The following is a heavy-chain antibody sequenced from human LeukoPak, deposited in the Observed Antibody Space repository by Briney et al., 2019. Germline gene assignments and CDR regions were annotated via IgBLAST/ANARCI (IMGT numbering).Heavy chain of an antibody. Sequence: GGSLRLSCAASGFTFSSYAMHWVRQAPGKGPEWVAVISYDGSNKYYADSVKGRFTISRDNSKNTLYLQMNSLRAEDTAVYYCARDRGRAQLVGHREFDYWGQGTLVTVSS. CDR2: ISYDGSNK. CDR3: ARDRGRAQLVGHREFDY. V-gene: IGHV3-30*04. D-gene: IGHD6-6*01. CDR1: GFTFSSYA. J-gene: IGHJ4*02.